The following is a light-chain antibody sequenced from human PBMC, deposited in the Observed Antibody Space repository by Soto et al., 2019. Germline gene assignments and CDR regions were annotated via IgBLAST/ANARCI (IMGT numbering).Light chain of an antibody. CDR1: QTISNW. J-gene: IGKJ3*01. V-gene: IGKV1-5*01. CDR2: DAS. Sequence: DIQMTQSPSTLSASVGDRVTITCRASQTISNWLAWYQQEPGKAPKLLIYDASSLRSGVPSRFSGSGFATDFTLTISSLQPDDFATYYCQQLNSYPYTFGPGTKV. CDR3: QQLNSYPYT.